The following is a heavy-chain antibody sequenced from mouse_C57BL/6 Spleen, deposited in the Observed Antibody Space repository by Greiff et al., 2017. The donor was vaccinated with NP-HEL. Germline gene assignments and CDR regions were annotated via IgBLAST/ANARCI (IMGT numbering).Heavy chain of an antibody. CDR3: ARFDYYGSSYCDY. J-gene: IGHJ2*01. CDR1: GYAFSSSW. CDR2: IYPGDGDT. V-gene: IGHV1-82*01. D-gene: IGHD1-1*01. Sequence: VQLQQSGPELVKPGASVKISCKASGYAFSSSWMNWVKQRPGKGLEWIGRIYPGDGDTNYNGKFKGKATLTADKSSSTAYMQLSSLTSEDSAVYFCARFDYYGSSYCDYWGQGTTLTVSS.